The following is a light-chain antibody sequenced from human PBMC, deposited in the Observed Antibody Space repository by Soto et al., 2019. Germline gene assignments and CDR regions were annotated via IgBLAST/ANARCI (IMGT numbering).Light chain of an antibody. CDR1: QSISSSY. J-gene: IGKJ5*01. V-gene: IGKV3-20*01. CDR3: QQYGGSPPIT. Sequence: EVVLTQSTGSLSLSPGERATFSCRASQSISSSYLAWYQQKPGQAPRLLIYGSSNRATGIPDRFSGSGSGTDFSLTISRLEPEDFAVYYCQQYGGSPPITFGQGTRLEI. CDR2: GSS.